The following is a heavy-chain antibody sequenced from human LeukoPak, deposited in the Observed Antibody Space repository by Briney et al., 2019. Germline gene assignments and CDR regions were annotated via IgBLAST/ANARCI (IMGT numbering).Heavy chain of an antibody. CDR1: GGSIGSYY. CDR3: ARGTMVRELDAFDI. CDR2: IYYSVNT. Sequence: SETLSLTCSVSGGSIGSYYWNWIRQPPGKGLEWIGYIYYSVNTNYNPSLKSRVTISVDTSKNQFSLKLSSVTAADTAVYYCARGTMVRELDAFDIWGQGTMVTVSS. D-gene: IGHD3-10*01. V-gene: IGHV4-59*01. J-gene: IGHJ3*02.